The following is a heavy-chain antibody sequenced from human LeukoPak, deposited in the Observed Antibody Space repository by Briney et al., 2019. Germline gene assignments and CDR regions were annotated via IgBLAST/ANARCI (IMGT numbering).Heavy chain of an antibody. CDR2: ISHDGSKK. D-gene: IGHD3-10*01. CDR1: GFAFSSYA. J-gene: IGHJ4*02. Sequence: PGRSRRLSCAASGFAFSSYAVHWVRQAPGKGLECVAVISHDGSKKYYADFVKGRFTISRDNSKNTLYLHMNSLIPEDTAVYFCAKDWKFYYVSGSFFPDNWGQGTLVTVSS. V-gene: IGHV3-30-3*01. CDR3: AKDWKFYYVSGSFFPDN.